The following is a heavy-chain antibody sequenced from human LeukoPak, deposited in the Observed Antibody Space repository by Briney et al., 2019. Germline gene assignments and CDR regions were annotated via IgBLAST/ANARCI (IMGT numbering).Heavy chain of an antibody. D-gene: IGHD6-19*01. J-gene: IGHJ6*04. V-gene: IGHV3-48*03. CDR3: ARDQWLAYNYYMDV. Sequence: GGSLRLSCAASGFTFSSYEMNWVRQAPGKGLEWVSYISSSGSAIHYADSVKGRFTISRDNAKNSLYLQMTSLRAEDTAVYYCARDQWLAYNYYMDVWGKGTTVTVSS. CDR2: ISSSGSAI. CDR1: GFTFSSYE.